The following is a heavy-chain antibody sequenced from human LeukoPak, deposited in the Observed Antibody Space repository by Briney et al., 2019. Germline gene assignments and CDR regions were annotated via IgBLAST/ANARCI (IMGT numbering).Heavy chain of an antibody. V-gene: IGHV4-61*02. D-gene: IGHD6-13*01. CDR2: IYTSGST. CDR3: ARVKAAAGYYYYYYIDV. J-gene: IGHJ6*03. CDR1: GGSICSGSYY. Sequence: SQTLSLTCTVSGGSICSGSYYWSWIRQPAGKGLEWIGRIYTSGSTNYNPSLKSRVTISVDTSKNQFSLKLSSVTAADTAVYYCARVKAAAGYYYYYYIDVWGKGTTVTVSS.